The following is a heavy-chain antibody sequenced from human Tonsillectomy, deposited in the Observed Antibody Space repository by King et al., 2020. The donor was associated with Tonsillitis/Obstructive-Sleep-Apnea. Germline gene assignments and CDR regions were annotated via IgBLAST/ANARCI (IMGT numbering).Heavy chain of an antibody. D-gene: IGHD4-17*01. CDR2: IKSGTDGGTT. CDR1: AFTLRNAW. J-gene: IGHJ4*02. Sequence: VQLVESGGGLVKPGGSLRLSCAASAFTLRNAWMNWVRQDPGKGLEWVGRIKSGTDGGTTDYDAPVKGRFTVSRDDSKNTLYLQMTSLKTEDTALYYCTTEIYGDYVRSFDYWGQGTLVTVSS. CDR3: TTEIYGDYVRSFDY. V-gene: IGHV3-15*07.